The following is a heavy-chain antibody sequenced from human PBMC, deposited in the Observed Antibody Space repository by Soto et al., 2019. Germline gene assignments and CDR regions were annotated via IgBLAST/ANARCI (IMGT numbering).Heavy chain of an antibody. J-gene: IGHJ4*02. CDR2: IYYSGST. V-gene: IGHV4-59*12. Sequence: SETLSLTCTVSGVSISSYYWSWIRQPPGKGLEWIGYIYYSGSTNYNPSLKSRVTISVDTSKNQFSLKLSSVTAADTAVYYCARASNYYGSYYFDYWGQGTLVTVSS. D-gene: IGHD3-10*01. CDR1: GVSISSYY. CDR3: ARASNYYGSYYFDY.